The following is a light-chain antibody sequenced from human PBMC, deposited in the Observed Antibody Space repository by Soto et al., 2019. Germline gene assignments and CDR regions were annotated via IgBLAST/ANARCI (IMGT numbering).Light chain of an antibody. CDR2: EVS. J-gene: IGLJ1*01. V-gene: IGLV2-14*01. CDR3: ASYTSSPSYV. CDR1: GSDVGGYNY. Sequence: QSALTQPASVSGSPGQSITISFTGTGSDVGGYNYVSWYQQHPGKAPHLMIYEVSNRPSGVSNRFSGSKSGNTASLTISGLQAEDEADYYCASYTSSPSYVFGTGTKVTVL.